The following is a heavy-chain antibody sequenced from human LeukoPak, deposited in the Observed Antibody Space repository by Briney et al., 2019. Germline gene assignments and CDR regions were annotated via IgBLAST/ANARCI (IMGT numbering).Heavy chain of an antibody. CDR2: IKQDGSEK. D-gene: IGHD4-17*01. CDR3: ARRATYGDEACFDP. V-gene: IGHV3-7*03. J-gene: IGHJ5*02. CDR1: GFTFSSYW. Sequence: GGSLRLSCAASGFTFSSYWMSRVRQAPGKGLEWVANIKQDGSEKYYVASVKGRFTISRDNAKNSLYLQMNSLRAEDTAVYYCARRATYGDEACFDPWGQGSLVTVSS.